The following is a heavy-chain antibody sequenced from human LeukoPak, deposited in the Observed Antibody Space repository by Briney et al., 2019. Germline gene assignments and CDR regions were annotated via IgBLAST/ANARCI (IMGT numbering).Heavy chain of an antibody. Sequence: NPSETLSLTCAVYGGSFSGYYWSWIRQPPGKGLEWIGEINHSGSTNYNPSLKSRVTISVDTSKNQFSLNLSSVTAADTAVYYCARASYYDILTGYNYYYYYMDVWGKGTTVTVSS. CDR1: GGSFSGYY. CDR3: ARASYYDILTGYNYYYYYMDV. J-gene: IGHJ6*03. D-gene: IGHD3-9*01. V-gene: IGHV4-34*01. CDR2: INHSGST.